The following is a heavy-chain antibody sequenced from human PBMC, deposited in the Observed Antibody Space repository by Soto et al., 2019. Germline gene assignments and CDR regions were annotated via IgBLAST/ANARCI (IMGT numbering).Heavy chain of an antibody. CDR2: IWYDGSNK. CDR3: AGDHGLSSYAFDI. V-gene: IGHV3-33*01. CDR1: GFTFSSYG. J-gene: IGHJ3*02. D-gene: IGHD2-15*01. Sequence: GGSLRLSCAASGFTFSSYGMHWVRQAPGKGLEWVAVIWYDGSNKYYADSVKGRFTISRDNSKNTLYLQMNSLRAEDTAVYYCAGDHGLSSYAFDIWGQGTMVTVSS.